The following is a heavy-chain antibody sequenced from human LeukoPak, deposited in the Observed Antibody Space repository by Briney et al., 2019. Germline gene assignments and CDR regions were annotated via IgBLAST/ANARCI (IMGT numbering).Heavy chain of an antibody. CDR1: GYTFTSYG. Sequence: GASVKVSCKASGYTFTSYGISWVRQAPGQGLEWMGWISAYNGNTNYAQKLRGRVTMTTDTSTSTAYMELRSLRSDDTAVYYCARDSGGDLMPAAMSYYYYGMDVWGKGTTATVSS. D-gene: IGHD2-2*01. CDR2: ISAYNGNT. V-gene: IGHV1-18*04. J-gene: IGHJ6*04. CDR3: ARDSGGDLMPAAMSYYYYGMDV.